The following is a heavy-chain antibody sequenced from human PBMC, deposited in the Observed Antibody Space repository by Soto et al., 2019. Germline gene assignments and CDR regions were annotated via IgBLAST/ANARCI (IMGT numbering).Heavy chain of an antibody. Sequence: QITLKESGPTRVKPTQTLTLTCTFYGFSLTSRTMGVGWIRQPPGKSLEWLVFIYWDDDKRYSPSLKNRLTITKDTSGNQVVLTMTNMDPLDTATYYCAHRLSGFNWNGGYFDYWGQGALVTVSS. CDR2: IYWDDDK. CDR3: AHRLSGFNWNGGYFDY. J-gene: IGHJ4*02. CDR1: GFSLTSRTMG. V-gene: IGHV2-5*02. D-gene: IGHD1-1*01.